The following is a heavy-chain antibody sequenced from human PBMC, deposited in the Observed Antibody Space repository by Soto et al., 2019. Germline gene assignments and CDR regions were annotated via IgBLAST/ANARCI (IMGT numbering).Heavy chain of an antibody. J-gene: IGHJ4*02. D-gene: IGHD5-12*01. CDR3: AAGGGLPRYY. CDR1: GGSVSSGSYY. CDR2: IYYSGST. V-gene: IGHV4-61*01. Sequence: SETLSLTCTVSGGSVSSGSYYWSWIRQPPGKGLEWIGYIYYSGSTNYNPSLKSRVTISVDTSKNQFSLKLSSVTAADTAVYYCAAGGGLPRYYWGQGTLVTVSS.